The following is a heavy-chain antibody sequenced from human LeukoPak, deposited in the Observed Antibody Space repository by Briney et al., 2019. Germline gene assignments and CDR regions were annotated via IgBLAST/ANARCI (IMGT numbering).Heavy chain of an antibody. CDR1: GFTFSSYS. CDR3: AREALFYGSGTGGDYYYYYGMDV. Sequence: PGGSLRLSCAASGFTFSSYSMNWVRQAPGKGLEWVSYISSSSSTIYYADSVKGRFTISRDNAKNSLYLQMNSLRAEDTAVYYCAREALFYGSGTGGDYYYYYGMDVWGQGTTVTVSS. CDR2: ISSSSSTI. D-gene: IGHD3-10*01. V-gene: IGHV3-48*04. J-gene: IGHJ6*02.